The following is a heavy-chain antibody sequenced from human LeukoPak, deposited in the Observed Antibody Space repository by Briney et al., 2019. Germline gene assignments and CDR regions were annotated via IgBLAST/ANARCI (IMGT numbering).Heavy chain of an antibody. CDR2: INHSGST. CDR1: GGSFSGYY. Sequence: SETLSLTCAVYGGSFSGYYWSWIRQPPGKGLEWIGEINHSGSTNYNPSLKSRVTISVDTSKNQFSLKLSSVTAADTAVYYCARGALWFGESLFDPWGQGTLVTVSS. V-gene: IGHV4-34*01. J-gene: IGHJ5*02. D-gene: IGHD3-10*01. CDR3: ARGALWFGESLFDP.